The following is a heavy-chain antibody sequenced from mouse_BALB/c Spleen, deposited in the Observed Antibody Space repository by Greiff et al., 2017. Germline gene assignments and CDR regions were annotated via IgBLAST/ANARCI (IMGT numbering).Heavy chain of an antibody. V-gene: IGHV5-12-2*01. CDR2: ISNGGGST. D-gene: IGHD1-1*01. CDR1: GFTFSSYT. CDR3: ARHAITFDY. Sequence: EVQVVESGGGLVQPGGSLKLSCAASGFTFSSYTMSWVRQTPEKRLEWVAYISNGGGSTYYPDTVKGRFTISRDNAKNTLYLQMSSLKSEDTAMYYCARHAITFDYWGQGTTLTVSS. J-gene: IGHJ2*01.